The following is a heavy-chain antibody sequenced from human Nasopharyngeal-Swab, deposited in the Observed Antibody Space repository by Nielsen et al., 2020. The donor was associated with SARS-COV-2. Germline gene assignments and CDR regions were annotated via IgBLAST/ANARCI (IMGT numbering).Heavy chain of an antibody. D-gene: IGHD4-11*01. J-gene: IGHJ4*02. V-gene: IGHV3-15*01. CDR2: IKSKTDGGTT. Sequence: GESLKISCAASGFTFSNAWMSWVRQAPGKGLEWVGRIKSKTDGGTTEYAAPVKGRFSISRDDSKNTLYLQMDSLETEDTAVYYCTKQRRSTTVNSLFDYWGRGTLVTVSS. CDR1: GFTFSNAW. CDR3: TKQRRSTTVNSLFDY.